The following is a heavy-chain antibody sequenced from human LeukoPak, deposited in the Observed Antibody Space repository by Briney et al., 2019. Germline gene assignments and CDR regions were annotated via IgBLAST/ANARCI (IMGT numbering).Heavy chain of an antibody. J-gene: IGHJ3*02. CDR2: FDPEDGET. CDR1: GYTLTELS. Sequence: ASVKVSCKVSGYTLTELSMHWVRQAPGKGLEWMGGFDPEDGETIYAQKFQGRVTMTEDTSTDTAYMELSSLRSEGTAVYYCATEIGYCSGGSCYQTLAFDIWGQGTMVTVSS. D-gene: IGHD2-15*01. V-gene: IGHV1-24*01. CDR3: ATEIGYCSGGSCYQTLAFDI.